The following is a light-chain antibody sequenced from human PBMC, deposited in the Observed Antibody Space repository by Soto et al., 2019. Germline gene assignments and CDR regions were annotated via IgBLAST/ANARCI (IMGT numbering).Light chain of an antibody. Sequence: EIELTQSPATLSLSPGERATLSCRASQSVSRSLAWYQQKPGHAPRLLISDTSTRATGIPARFSGSGSGTDFTLTISSLEPEDFAVYYCQQRSDWRITFGQGTRLEIK. V-gene: IGKV3-11*01. CDR1: QSVSRS. J-gene: IGKJ5*01. CDR2: DTS. CDR3: QQRSDWRIT.